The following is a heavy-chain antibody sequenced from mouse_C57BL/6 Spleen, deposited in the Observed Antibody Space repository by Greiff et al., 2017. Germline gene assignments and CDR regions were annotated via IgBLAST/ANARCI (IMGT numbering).Heavy chain of an antibody. Sequence: QVQLKQPGAELVRPGSSVKLSCKASGYTFTSYWMHWVKQRPIQGLEWIGNIDPSDSETHYNQKFKDKATLTVDKSTSTAYMQLSRLTSEDSAVYYCAISVVTSFAYWGQGTLVTVSA. D-gene: IGHD2-12*01. CDR3: AISVVTSFAY. CDR2: IDPSDSET. CDR1: GYTFTSYW. V-gene: IGHV1-52*01. J-gene: IGHJ3*01.